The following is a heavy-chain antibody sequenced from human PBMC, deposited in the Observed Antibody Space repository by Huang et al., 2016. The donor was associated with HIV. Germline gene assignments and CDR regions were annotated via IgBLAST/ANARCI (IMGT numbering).Heavy chain of an antibody. CDR1: GGSFSGYY. Sequence: QVQLQQWGAGLLKPSEPLSLTCAVYGGSFSGYYWSWIRQSPGKGLDWIGEINHSGSTNYNPSLKSRLTIAVDTSKNQFSLKLSSVTAADTAVYYCARERMMSWLDDHDAFDIWGQGTMVTVSS. CDR2: INHSGST. J-gene: IGHJ3*02. D-gene: IGHD1-1*01. CDR3: ARERMMSWLDDHDAFDI. V-gene: IGHV4-34*01.